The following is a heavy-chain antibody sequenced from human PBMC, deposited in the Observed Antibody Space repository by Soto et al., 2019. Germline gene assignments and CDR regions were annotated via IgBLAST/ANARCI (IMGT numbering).Heavy chain of an antibody. CDR1: GDCISSDY. CDR3: AKEIRGRTVAAVYNWFGP. CDR2: IYNSETT. D-gene: IGHD6-13*01. J-gene: IGHJ5*02. Sequence: LSLKSAVFGDCISSDYRSWTRQPTGKRLEWIGFIYNSETTNYNPSLNSRVTISVDTSKNQFSLNLSSVTAADTAVYYCAKEIRGRTVAAVYNWFGPWGQGTLVTGSS. V-gene: IGHV4-59*01.